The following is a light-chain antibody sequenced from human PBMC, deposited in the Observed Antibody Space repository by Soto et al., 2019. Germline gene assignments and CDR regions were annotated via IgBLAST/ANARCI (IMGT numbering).Light chain of an antibody. CDR3: LSYTTSSSYV. CDR1: SSNIGSGYD. V-gene: IGLV1-40*01. Sequence: QSALTQPPSVSGAPGQRVTISCTGSSSNIGSGYDVHWYQQLPGTAPKLLIYGNNNRPSGVPDRFSGSKSGTSASLAITGLQPEDEADYYCLSYTTSSSYVFGTGTKLTVL. CDR2: GNN. J-gene: IGLJ1*01.